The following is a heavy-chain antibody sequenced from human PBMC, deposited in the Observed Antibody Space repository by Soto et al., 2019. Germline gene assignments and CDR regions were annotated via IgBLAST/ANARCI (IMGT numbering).Heavy chain of an antibody. CDR2: IIPIFGTA. D-gene: IGHD3-3*01. CDR3: ARVPSRITIFGVVTGNGMDV. J-gene: IGHJ6*02. CDR1: VGTFSSYA. V-gene: IGHV1-69*01. Sequence: QVQLVQSGAEVKKPGSSVKVSCKASVGTFSSYAISWVRQAPGQGLEWMGGIIPIFGTANYAQKFQGRVTITADASKSTAYMELSSLRSEDTAVYYCARVPSRITIFGVVTGNGMDVWGQGTTVTVSS.